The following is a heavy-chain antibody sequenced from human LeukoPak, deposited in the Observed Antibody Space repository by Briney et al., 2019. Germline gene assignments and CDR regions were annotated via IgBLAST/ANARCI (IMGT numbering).Heavy chain of an antibody. J-gene: IGHJ4*02. CDR2: SFDSGST. D-gene: IGHD2-2*01. CDR1: GGSMSSFY. CDR3: ATSPPSCSGTSCYYFDY. Sequence: PSETLTLTCTVSGGSMSSFYWSWIRQPPGKGLEWIGYSFDSGSTNYNPSLQSRVTISADTSKKQFSLKLRSVTAADTAVYYCATSPPSCSGTSCYYFDYWGQGTLVTVSS. V-gene: IGHV4-59*01.